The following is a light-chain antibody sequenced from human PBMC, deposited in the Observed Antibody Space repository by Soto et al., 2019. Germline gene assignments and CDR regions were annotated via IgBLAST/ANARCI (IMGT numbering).Light chain of an antibody. J-gene: IGKJ1*01. Sequence: EIVLTQSPGTLSLSPGERATLSCRASQSVSSRSLAWYQQKPGQAPRLLIYGASSRAIGIPDRFSGSGSGTDFTLTISRLEPEDFAVHYCRQYGNSGWTFGQGTKLDIK. CDR3: RQYGNSGWT. V-gene: IGKV3-20*01. CDR1: QSVSSRS. CDR2: GAS.